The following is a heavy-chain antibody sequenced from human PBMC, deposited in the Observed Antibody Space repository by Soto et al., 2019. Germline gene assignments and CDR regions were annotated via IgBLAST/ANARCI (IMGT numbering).Heavy chain of an antibody. CDR2: ISSSSSYT. V-gene: IGHV3-11*06. CDR1: GFTFSDYY. D-gene: IGHD6-19*01. Sequence: GGSLRLSCAASGFTFSDYYMSWIRQAPGKGLEWVSYISSSSSYTNYADSVKGRFTISRDNAKNSLYLQMNSLRAEDTAVYYCARDRGSGSPWFDPWGQGTLVTVSS. CDR3: ARDRGSGSPWFDP. J-gene: IGHJ5*02.